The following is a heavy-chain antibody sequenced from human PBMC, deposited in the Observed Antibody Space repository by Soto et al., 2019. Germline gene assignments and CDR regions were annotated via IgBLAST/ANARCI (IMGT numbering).Heavy chain of an antibody. CDR2: ISSSSSYI. CDR3: ATIQLGSDAFDI. Sequence: EVQLVESGGGLVKPGGSLRLSCAASGFTFSSYSMNWVRQAPGKGLEWVSSISSSSSYIYYADSVKGRFTISRDNAKNSLYLQMNSLRDEDTAVYYCATIQLGSDAFDIWGQGPMVAVSS. CDR1: GFTFSSYS. J-gene: IGHJ3*02. V-gene: IGHV3-21*01. D-gene: IGHD6-6*01.